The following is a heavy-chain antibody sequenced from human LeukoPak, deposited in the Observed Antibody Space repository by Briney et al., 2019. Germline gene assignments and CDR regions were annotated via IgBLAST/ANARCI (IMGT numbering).Heavy chain of an antibody. Sequence: ASVKLSCKASGGTFSIYAISWVRHAPGQGLEWMGGIIPIFDTANYAQKFQGRVTITADESTSTAYMELSSLRSEDTAIYYCARVPVRGYSYGYFDYWGQGTLVTVSS. CDR3: ARVPVRGYSYGYFDY. D-gene: IGHD5-18*01. CDR2: IIPIFDTA. V-gene: IGHV1-69*13. CDR1: GGTFSIYA. J-gene: IGHJ4*02.